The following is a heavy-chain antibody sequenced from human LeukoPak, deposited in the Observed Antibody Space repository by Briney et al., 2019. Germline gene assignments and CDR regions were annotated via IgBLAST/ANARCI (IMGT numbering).Heavy chain of an antibody. D-gene: IGHD2/OR15-2a*01. V-gene: IGHV3-23*01. CDR3: AKYCDSIRCDPRHFQH. CDR1: GFTDNSNYY. J-gene: IGHJ1*01. CDR2: FSGTFTT. Sequence: GGSLRLSCAASGFTDNSNYYMRWDRQAPGTGLEWVSGFSGTFTTHYADSVEGRFTISRDTSKNTLYLEMNSLRAEDTAVYYCAKYCDSIRCDPRHFQHWGQGTLVTVSS.